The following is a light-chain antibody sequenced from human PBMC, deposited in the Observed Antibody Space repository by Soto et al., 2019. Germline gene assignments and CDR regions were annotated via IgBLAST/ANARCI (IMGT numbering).Light chain of an antibody. CDR2: DAS. CDR1: QSINSW. CDR3: QQYSGYST. J-gene: IGKJ1*01. V-gene: IGKV1-5*01. Sequence: DIQMTQSPSTLSASVGDRVTITCRASQSINSWLAWYQQRPGKAPNLLIYDASTLERGVPSRFSGSGSVTEFTLTISSLQPEDFATYYCQQYSGYSTFGQGTRVEIK.